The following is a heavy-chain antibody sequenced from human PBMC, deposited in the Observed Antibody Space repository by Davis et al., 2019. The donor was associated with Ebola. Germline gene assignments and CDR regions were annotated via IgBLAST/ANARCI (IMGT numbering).Heavy chain of an antibody. J-gene: IGHJ5*02. Sequence: GESLKISCAASGFTFSSYGMHWVRQAPGKGLEWVAVIWYDGSNKYYADSVKGRFTISRDNSKNTLYLQMNSLRAEDTAVYYCARERGMVQGVIMGDIWFDPWGQGTLVTVSS. CDR3: ARERGMVQGVIMGDIWFDP. CDR1: GFTFSSYG. D-gene: IGHD3-10*01. V-gene: IGHV3-33*01. CDR2: IWYDGSNK.